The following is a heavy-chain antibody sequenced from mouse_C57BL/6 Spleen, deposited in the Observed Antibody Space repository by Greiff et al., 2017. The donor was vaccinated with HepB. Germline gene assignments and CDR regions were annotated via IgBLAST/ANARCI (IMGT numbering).Heavy chain of an antibody. D-gene: IGHD1-1*01. V-gene: IGHV5-9-1*02. CDR2: ISSGGDYI. CDR1: GFTFSSYA. CDR3: TKYYYGERDVYYYAMDY. J-gene: IGHJ4*01. Sequence: DVQLQESGEGLVKPGASLKLSCAASGFTFSSYAMSWVRQTPEKRLEWVAYISSGGDYIYYADTVKGRFTISRDNARNTLYLQMSSLKSEDTAMYYCTKYYYGERDVYYYAMDYWGQGTPVTVSS.